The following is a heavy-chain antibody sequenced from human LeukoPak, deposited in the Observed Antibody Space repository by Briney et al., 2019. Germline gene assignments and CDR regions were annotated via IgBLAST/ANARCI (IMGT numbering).Heavy chain of an antibody. CDR2: ISSRSSYI. CDR3: AREKRYDDFDY. Sequence: GGSLRLSCAASGFTFSSYDMHWVRQAPGKGLEWVSTISSRSSYIYYADSVKGRFTISRDNAKNSLYLQMNSLKAEDTAVYYCAREKRYDDFDYWGQGTLVTVSS. J-gene: IGHJ4*02. V-gene: IGHV3-21*01. D-gene: IGHD5-12*01. CDR1: GFTFSSYD.